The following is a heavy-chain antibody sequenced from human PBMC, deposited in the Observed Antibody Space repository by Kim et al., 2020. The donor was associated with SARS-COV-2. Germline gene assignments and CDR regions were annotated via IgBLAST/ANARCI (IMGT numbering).Heavy chain of an antibody. D-gene: IGHD5-18*01. CDR2: IYYSGST. CDR1: GGSISSSSYY. V-gene: IGHV4-39*01. CDR3: ASPLIREYSYGHYWYFEL. Sequence: SETLSLTCTVSGGSISSSSYYWGWIRQPPGKGLEWIWCIYYSGSTYYNPSLKSRVTISVDTSKNQFSLKLSSVTAADTAVYYCASPLIREYSYGHYWYFELWGRGTLVTVSS. J-gene: IGHJ2*01.